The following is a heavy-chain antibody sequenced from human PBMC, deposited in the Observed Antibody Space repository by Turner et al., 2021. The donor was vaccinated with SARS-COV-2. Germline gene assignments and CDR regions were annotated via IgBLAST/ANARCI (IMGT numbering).Heavy chain of an antibody. CDR2: IYSGGST. Sequence: EVQLVETGGGLIQPGGSLRLSCAASGFTVSSNDMTWVRQAPGKGLEWFSVIYSGGSTYYADSVKGRFTISRDNSKNTLYLQMNSLRAEDTAVYYRARDLQLYGMDVWGQGTTVTVSS. V-gene: IGHV3-53*02. CDR1: GFTVSSND. D-gene: IGHD1-1*01. J-gene: IGHJ6*02. CDR3: ARDLQLYGMDV.